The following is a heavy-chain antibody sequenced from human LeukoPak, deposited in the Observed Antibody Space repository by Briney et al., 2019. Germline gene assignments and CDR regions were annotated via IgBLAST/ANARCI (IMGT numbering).Heavy chain of an antibody. CDR2: MNPNSGNT. CDR3: ARFPAASPRREDDY. CDR1: GYTFTSYD. Sequence: ASVKVSCKASGYTFTSYDINWVRQATGQGLEWMGWMNPNSGNTGYAQKFQGRVTMTRNTSISTAYMELSSLRSEDTAVYYCARFPAASPRREDDYWGQGTLVTVSS. D-gene: IGHD2-2*01. V-gene: IGHV1-8*01. J-gene: IGHJ4*02.